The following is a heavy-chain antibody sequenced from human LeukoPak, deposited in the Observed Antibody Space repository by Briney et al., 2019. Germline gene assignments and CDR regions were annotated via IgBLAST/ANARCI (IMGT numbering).Heavy chain of an antibody. V-gene: IGHV4-59*08. CDR2: IYYSGGT. D-gene: IGHD2-15*01. CDR1: GGSISTYY. J-gene: IGHJ4*02. CDR3: ARTYCRGGSCHFDY. Sequence: SETLSLTCTVSGGSISTYYWSWIRQPPGKGLEWIGYIYYSGGTDSNPSLKSRVTISVDTSKNQVSLKLSSVTAADTAVYYCARTYCRGGSCHFDYWGQGTLVTVSS.